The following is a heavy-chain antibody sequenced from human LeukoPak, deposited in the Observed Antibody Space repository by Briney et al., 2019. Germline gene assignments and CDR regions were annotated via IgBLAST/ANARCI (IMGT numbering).Heavy chain of an antibody. J-gene: IGHJ6*04. CDR2: IKQDGSEK. CDR1: GFTFSSYW. CDR3: ARGLVVVPAAMAKYYYYGMDV. V-gene: IGHV3-7*03. Sequence: PGGSLRLSCAASGFTFSSYWMSWVRQAPGKGREWVANIKQDGSEKYYVDSVKGRFTISRDNAKNSLYLQMNSLRAEDTAVYYCARGLVVVPAAMAKYYYYGMDVWGKGTTVTVSS. D-gene: IGHD2-2*01.